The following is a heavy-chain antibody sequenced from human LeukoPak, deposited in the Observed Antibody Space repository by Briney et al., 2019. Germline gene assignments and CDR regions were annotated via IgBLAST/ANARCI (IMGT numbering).Heavy chain of an antibody. CDR2: ISSSSSYI. CDR1: GFTFSSYS. D-gene: IGHD3-3*01. V-gene: IGHV3-21*01. Sequence: GGSLRLSCAASGFTFSSYSMNWVRQAPGKGLEWVSSISSSSSYIYYADSVKGRFTISRDNAENSLYLQMNSLRAEDTAVYYCARDVNYDFWSGRDYWGQGTLVTVSS. J-gene: IGHJ4*02. CDR3: ARDVNYDFWSGRDY.